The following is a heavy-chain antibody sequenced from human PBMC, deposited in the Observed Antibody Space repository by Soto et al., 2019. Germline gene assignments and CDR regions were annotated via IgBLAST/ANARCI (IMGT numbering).Heavy chain of an antibody. V-gene: IGHV4-30-4*01. CDR3: ARGGEERVGSRGYYYYGMDV. J-gene: IGHJ6*02. CDR1: GGSISSGDYY. Sequence: ASETLSLTCTVSGGSISSGDYYWSWIRQPPGKGLEWIGYIYYSGSTYYNPSLKSRVTISVDTSKNQFSLKLSSVTAADTAVYYCARGGEERVGSRGYYYYGMDVWGQGTTVTVSS. D-gene: IGHD1-1*01. CDR2: IYYSGST.